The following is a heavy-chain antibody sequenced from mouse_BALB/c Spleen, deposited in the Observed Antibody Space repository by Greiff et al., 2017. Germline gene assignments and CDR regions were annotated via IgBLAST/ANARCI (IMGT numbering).Heavy chain of an antibody. J-gene: IGHJ3*01. CDR1: GYTFTSYW. V-gene: IGHV1-69*02. CDR2: IYPSDSYT. Sequence: QVQLQQSGAELVRPGASVKLSCKASGYTFTSYWINWVKQRPGQGLEWIGNIYPSDSYTNYNQKFKDKATLTVDKSSSTAYMQLSSPTSEDSAVYYCTREAASYWGQGTLVTVSA. CDR3: TREAASY.